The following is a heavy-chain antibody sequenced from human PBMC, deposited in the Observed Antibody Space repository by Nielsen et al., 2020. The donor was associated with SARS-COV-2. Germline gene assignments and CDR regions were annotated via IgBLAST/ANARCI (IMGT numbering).Heavy chain of an antibody. J-gene: IGHJ5*02. CDR1: GFTFTNYG. Sequence: GESLKISCAASGFTFTNYGMHWVRQVAGRGLEWVAIVSRDGSDTFYVDSVKGRFTISRDNSKNTVYLQMNSLRAEDTAVYYCARDCGVSCHWFNPWGQGTLVTVSS. D-gene: IGHD2-2*01. V-gene: IGHV3-30*03. CDR3: ARDCGVSCHWFNP. CDR2: VSRDGSDT.